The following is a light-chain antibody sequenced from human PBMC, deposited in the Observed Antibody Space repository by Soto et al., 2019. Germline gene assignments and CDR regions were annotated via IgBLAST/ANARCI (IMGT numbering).Light chain of an antibody. V-gene: IGKV1-12*01. Sequence: IQMTQSPSSLSASVQDRFIITCQASQGISRSLAWYQQKPGKAPKLLIYAASSLQSGVPSRFSGSGFGTDFTLTISSLQPEDSAIYYCQQADTFPITFGQGTRLEIK. J-gene: IGKJ5*01. CDR1: QGISRS. CDR3: QQADTFPIT. CDR2: AAS.